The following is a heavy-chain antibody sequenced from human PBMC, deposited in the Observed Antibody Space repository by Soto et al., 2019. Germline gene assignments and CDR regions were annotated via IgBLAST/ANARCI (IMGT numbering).Heavy chain of an antibody. CDR2: ISAYNGNT. Sequence: ASVKVSCKASGYTFTSYGISWVRQAPGQGLEWMGWISAYNGNTNYAQKLQGRVTMTTDTSTSTAYMELRSLRSDDTAVYYCARDLADYDFWSGYYSAFDIWGQGTMVTVSS. D-gene: IGHD3-3*01. V-gene: IGHV1-18*01. CDR3: ARDLADYDFWSGYYSAFDI. CDR1: GYTFTSYG. J-gene: IGHJ3*02.